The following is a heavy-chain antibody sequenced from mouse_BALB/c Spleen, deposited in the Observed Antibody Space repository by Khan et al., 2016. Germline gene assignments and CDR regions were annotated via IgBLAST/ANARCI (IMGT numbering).Heavy chain of an antibody. CDR1: GYSITSDYA. CDR2: ISYSGST. D-gene: IGHD1-1*01. J-gene: IGHJ2*01. V-gene: IGHV3-2*02. Sequence: EVQLQESGPGLVKPSQSLSLTCTVTGYSITSDYAWNWIRQFPGNKLEWMGYISYSGSTSYNPYLKSRISITRDTSKNQFFLQLNSVTTEDTATXDCARDYYGSSCYDYWGQGTTLTVSS. CDR3: ARDYYGSSCYDY.